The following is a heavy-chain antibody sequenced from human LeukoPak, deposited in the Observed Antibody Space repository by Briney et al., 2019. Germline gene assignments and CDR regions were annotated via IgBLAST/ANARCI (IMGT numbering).Heavy chain of an antibody. D-gene: IGHD3-10*01. CDR2: IYYSGST. CDR1: GGSISSSGYY. J-gene: IGHJ4*02. CDR3: ARLTTYYYGSGTYWYFDY. V-gene: IGHV4-39*07. Sequence: PSETLSLTCTVSGGSISSSGYYWGGIRQPPGKGLEWIGSIYYSGSTTYNPSLKSRVTISADTSKNQFSLKLSSVTAADTAVYYCARLTTYYYGSGTYWYFDYWGQGTLVTVSS.